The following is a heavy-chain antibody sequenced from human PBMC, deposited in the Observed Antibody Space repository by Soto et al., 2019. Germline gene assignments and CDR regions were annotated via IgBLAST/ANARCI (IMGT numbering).Heavy chain of an antibody. CDR1: GFTFCSYA. Sequence: GGSLRLSCSASGFTFCSYAMHWVRQAPGKGLEYVSAISSNGGSTYYADSVKGRFTISRDNSKNTLYLQMSSLRAEDTAVYYCVKDGNDYSNYGFDYWGQGTLVTASS. D-gene: IGHD4-4*01. J-gene: IGHJ4*02. V-gene: IGHV3-64D*06. CDR2: ISSNGGST. CDR3: VKDGNDYSNYGFDY.